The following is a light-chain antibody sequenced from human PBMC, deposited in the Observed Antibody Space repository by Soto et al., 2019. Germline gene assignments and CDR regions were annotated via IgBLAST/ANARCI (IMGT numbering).Light chain of an antibody. Sequence: EIVMTQSPATLSVSPGERATLSCRASQSVSSNLAWYQQKPGQAPRLLIYGASTRATGIPARFSGSGSGTAFTLTISSLQSEDFAVDYCQHYNNWPRTFGQGTKVEIK. J-gene: IGKJ1*01. CDR2: GAS. V-gene: IGKV3-15*01. CDR1: QSVSSN. CDR3: QHYNNWPRT.